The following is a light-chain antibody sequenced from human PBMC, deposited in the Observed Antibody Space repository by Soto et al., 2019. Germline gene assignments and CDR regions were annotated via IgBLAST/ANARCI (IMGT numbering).Light chain of an antibody. CDR3: QQRSNWLIT. CDR2: DAS. V-gene: IGKV3-11*01. Sequence: EIVLTQSPATLSLSPGERATLSCRASQSVSSYLAWYQQKPGQAPRLLIYDASNMSTGIPARFSGSGSGTDFTLTISSLETEDFAVYYCQQRSNWLITFGPGTKVDIK. CDR1: QSVSSY. J-gene: IGKJ3*01.